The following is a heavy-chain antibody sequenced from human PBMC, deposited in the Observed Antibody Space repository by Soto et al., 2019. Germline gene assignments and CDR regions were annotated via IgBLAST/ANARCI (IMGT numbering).Heavy chain of an antibody. J-gene: IGHJ5*02. Sequence: GVLRLSCAASGFTFSSYAMSWVRQAPGKGLEWVSAISGSGGSTYYADSVKGRFTISRDNSKNTLYLQMNSLRAEDTAVYYCAKDLTVRGPPHWFDPWGQGTLVTVSS. CDR2: ISGSGGST. CDR3: AKDLTVRGPPHWFDP. CDR1: GFTFSSYA. D-gene: IGHD3-10*01. V-gene: IGHV3-23*01.